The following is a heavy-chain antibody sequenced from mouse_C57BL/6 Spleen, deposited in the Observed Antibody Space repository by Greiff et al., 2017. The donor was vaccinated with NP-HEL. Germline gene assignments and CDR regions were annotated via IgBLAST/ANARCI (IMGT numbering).Heavy chain of an antibody. CDR1: GYTFTSYW. CDR3: ARERTTVADY. Sequence: VQLQQSGAELVKPGASVKLSCKASGYTFTSYWMHWVKQRPGQGLEWIGMIHPNSGSTNYNEKFKSKATLTVDKSSSTAYMQLSSLTSEDSAVYYCARERTTVADYWGQGTTLTVSS. V-gene: IGHV1-64*01. D-gene: IGHD1-1*01. CDR2: IHPNSGST. J-gene: IGHJ2*01.